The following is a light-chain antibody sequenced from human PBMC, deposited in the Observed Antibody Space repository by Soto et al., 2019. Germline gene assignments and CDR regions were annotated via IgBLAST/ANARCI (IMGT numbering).Light chain of an antibody. CDR3: ASYTSSSLWV. Sequence: QSALTQPASVSGPLGQSITISCTGTSSDVGGYNYVSWYQQHPGKAPKLMIYEVGNRPSGVSNRFSGSKSVNTASLTISGLQADDEADYYCASYTSSSLWVFGRGTQLTVL. J-gene: IGLJ3*02. CDR2: EVG. V-gene: IGLV2-14*01. CDR1: SSDVGGYNY.